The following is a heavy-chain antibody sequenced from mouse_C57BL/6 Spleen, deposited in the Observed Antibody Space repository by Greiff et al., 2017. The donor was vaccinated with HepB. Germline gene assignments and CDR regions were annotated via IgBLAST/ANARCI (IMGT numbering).Heavy chain of an antibody. D-gene: IGHD4-1*01. CDR1: GYTFTSYW. V-gene: IGHV1-64*01. CDR3: ARGGLTGRYFDY. Sequence: QVHVKQPGAELVKPGASVKLSCKASGYTFTSYWMHWVKQRPGQGLEWIGMIHPNSGSTNYNEKFKSKATLTVDKSSSTAYMQLSSLTSEDSAVYYCARGGLTGRYFDYWGQGTTLTVSS. CDR2: IHPNSGST. J-gene: IGHJ2*01.